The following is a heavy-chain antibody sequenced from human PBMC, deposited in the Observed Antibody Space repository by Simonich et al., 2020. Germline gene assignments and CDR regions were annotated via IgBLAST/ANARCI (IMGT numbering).Heavy chain of an antibody. Sequence: EVQLVESGGGLVQPGGSRRLSCAASGFTFSSYWMSWVSQAPGKGLEGEANIKQDGSEKYYVDSVKGRFTISRDNAKNSLYLQMNSLRAEDTAVYYCARDGLGTAYYYYMDVWGKGTTVTVSS. CDR2: IKQDGSEK. J-gene: IGHJ6*03. CDR1: GFTFSSYW. CDR3: ARDGLGTAYYYYMDV. V-gene: IGHV3-7*01. D-gene: IGHD7-27*01.